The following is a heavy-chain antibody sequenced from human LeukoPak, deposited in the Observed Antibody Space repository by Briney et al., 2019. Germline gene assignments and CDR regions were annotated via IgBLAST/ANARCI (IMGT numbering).Heavy chain of an antibody. CDR3: ARLKGYSYGYGDY. V-gene: IGHV4-39*01. CDR2: IYYSGST. CDR1: GGSISSSYYY. Sequence: PSETLSLTCTASGGSISSSYYYWGWIRQPPGKGLEWIGSIYYSGSTYYDPSLKSRVTISVDTAKNQFSLRLSSVTAADTAVYYCARLKGYSYGYGDYWGQGTLVSVSS. D-gene: IGHD5-18*01. J-gene: IGHJ4*02.